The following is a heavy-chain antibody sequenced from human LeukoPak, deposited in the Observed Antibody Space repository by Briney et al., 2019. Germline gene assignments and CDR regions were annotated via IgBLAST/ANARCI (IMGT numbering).Heavy chain of an antibody. V-gene: IGHV3-30*01. Sequence: GESLRLSCAASGFIFSSYAMHWVRQAPGKGLEWVAVMSYDEMNKYYADSVKGRFTISRDNSKNTLYLQMNSLRAEDTAIYYCARPVVNSGIDFWGQGTLVTVSS. CDR1: GFIFSSYA. CDR2: MSYDEMNK. J-gene: IGHJ4*02. D-gene: IGHD1-26*01. CDR3: ARPVVNSGIDF.